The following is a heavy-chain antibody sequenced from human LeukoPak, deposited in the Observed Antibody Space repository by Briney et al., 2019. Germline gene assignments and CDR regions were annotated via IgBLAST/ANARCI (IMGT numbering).Heavy chain of an antibody. D-gene: IGHD4-17*01. CDR2: ISYDGSNK. V-gene: IGHV3-30*18. J-gene: IGHJ6*02. CDR3: AKDVLYYGDYGNYYGMDV. Sequence: PGKSLRLSCAASGFTFSTYGMHWVRQAPGKGLEWVAVISYDGSNKYYADSVKGRFTISRDNSKNTLYLQMNSLRAEDTAVYYCAKDVLYYGDYGNYYGMDVWGQGTTVTVSS. CDR1: GFTFSTYG.